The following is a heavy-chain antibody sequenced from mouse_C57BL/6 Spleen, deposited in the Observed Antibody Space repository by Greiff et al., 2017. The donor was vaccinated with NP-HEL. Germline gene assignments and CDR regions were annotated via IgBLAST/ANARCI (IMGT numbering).Heavy chain of an antibody. CDR3: ARDSSGPFAY. Sequence: QVQLQQSGAELVRPGASVKPSCKASGYTFTDYYINWVKQRPGQGLEWIARIYPGSGNTYYNEKFTGKATLTAEKSSSTAYMQLSSLTSEDSAVYFCARDSSGPFAYWGQGTLVTVSA. V-gene: IGHV1-76*01. CDR2: IYPGSGNT. CDR1: GYTFTDYY. D-gene: IGHD3-2*02. J-gene: IGHJ3*01.